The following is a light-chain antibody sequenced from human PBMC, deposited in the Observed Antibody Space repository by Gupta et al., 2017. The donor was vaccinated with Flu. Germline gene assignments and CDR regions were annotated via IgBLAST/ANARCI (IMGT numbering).Light chain of an antibody. CDR1: KLGEKY. CDR3: QAWDSGTVV. CDR2: QDT. J-gene: IGLJ2*01. V-gene: IGLV3-1*01. Sequence: SYDLTQPASVSVSPGQTTSITCSGDKLGEKYACWYQRKPGQSPVLVIYQDTKRPSRIPERFSGSNSGNTATLTISGTQAMDEADYYCQAWDSGTVVFGGGTKLTVL.